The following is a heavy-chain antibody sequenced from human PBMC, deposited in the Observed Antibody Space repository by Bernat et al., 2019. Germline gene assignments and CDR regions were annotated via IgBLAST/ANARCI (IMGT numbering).Heavy chain of an antibody. V-gene: IGHV4-59*01. D-gene: IGHD5-12*01. Sequence: QVQLQESGPGLVKPSETLSLTCTVSGGSISSYYWSWIRQPPGKGLEWIGYIYYSGSINYNPSLKSRVTISVDTSKNQFSLKLSSVTAADTAVYYCARERLARDYYYGMDVWGQGTTVTVSS. CDR1: GGSISSYY. CDR3: ARERLARDYYYGMDV. CDR2: IYYSGSI. J-gene: IGHJ6*02.